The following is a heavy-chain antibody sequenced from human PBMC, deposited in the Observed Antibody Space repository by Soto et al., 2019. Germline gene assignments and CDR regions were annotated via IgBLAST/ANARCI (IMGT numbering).Heavy chain of an antibody. CDR2: VSGYNDKT. CDR1: GYTFTNHG. V-gene: IGHV1-18*04. J-gene: IGHJ4*02. Sequence: QVQLVQSGAELKKPGASVKVSCKASGYTFTNHGISWVRQAPGQGLEWVGWVSGYNDKTKSAQKFQGRVTMTTDTSTNTAYMELRSLRSDDTAVYFCARDFYPVAYCFGCWGQGTLVTVCS. CDR3: ARDFYPVAYCFGC.